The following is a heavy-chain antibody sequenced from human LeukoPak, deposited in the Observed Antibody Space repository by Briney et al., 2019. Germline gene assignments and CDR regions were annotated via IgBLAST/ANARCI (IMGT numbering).Heavy chain of an antibody. Sequence: AGGSLRLSCAASGFTFSSYWMHWVRQVPGKGLVWVSHINNDGSRTSYADSVKGRFTISRDNAKNTLYLQMNSLRAEDTAVYYCARAVATGGPDIWGQGTMVTVSS. D-gene: IGHD5-12*01. V-gene: IGHV3-74*01. CDR1: GFTFSSYW. J-gene: IGHJ3*02. CDR2: INNDGSRT. CDR3: ARAVATGGPDI.